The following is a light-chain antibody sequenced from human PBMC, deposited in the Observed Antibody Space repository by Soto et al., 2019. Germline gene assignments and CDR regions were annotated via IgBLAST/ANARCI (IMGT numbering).Light chain of an antibody. CDR1: SSNIGAGYE. Sequence: QSVLTQPPSVSEAPGQRVTISCTGSSSNIGAGYEAHWYQQVPGTAPKLLIYENNNRPSGVPDQFSGSKSGTSASLAITGLQAEDGAEYYCQSYDSSLSGYVFGTGTKLTVL. CDR2: ENN. J-gene: IGLJ1*01. V-gene: IGLV1-40*01. CDR3: QSYDSSLSGYV.